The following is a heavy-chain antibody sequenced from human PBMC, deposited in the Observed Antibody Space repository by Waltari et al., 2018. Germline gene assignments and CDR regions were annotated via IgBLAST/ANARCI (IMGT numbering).Heavy chain of an antibody. J-gene: IGHJ4*02. CDR2: INPNSGGT. CDR1: GYTFTAYY. V-gene: IGHV1-2*02. D-gene: IGHD6-19*01. CDR3: ARGPGQWLFNY. Sequence: QVQLVQSGAEVKNPGASVKVSCKASGYTFTAYYMHWVRQAPGQGPEWLGWINPNSGGTDYAQKFQGRVTMTRDTSITTAYMELSSLRSDDTALYYCARGPGQWLFNYWGQGTLVIVSS.